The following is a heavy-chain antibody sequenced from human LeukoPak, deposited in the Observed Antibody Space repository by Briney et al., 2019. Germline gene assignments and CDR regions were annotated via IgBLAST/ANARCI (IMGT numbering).Heavy chain of an antibody. J-gene: IGHJ3*02. V-gene: IGHV5-51*01. D-gene: IGHD1-14*01. CDR2: IYPGDSDT. Sequence: GESLKISCKGSGYSFTSYWIGWVRQMPGKGLEWMGIIYPGDSDTRYSPSFQGQVTISADKSISTAYLQWSSLKASDTAMYYCARLVEPEGFPNAFDIWGQGTIVAVSS. CDR3: ARLVEPEGFPNAFDI. CDR1: GYSFTSYW.